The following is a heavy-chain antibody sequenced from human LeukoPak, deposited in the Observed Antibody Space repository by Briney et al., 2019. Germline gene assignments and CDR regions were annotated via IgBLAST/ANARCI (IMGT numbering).Heavy chain of an antibody. J-gene: IGHJ4*02. CDR2: TKPDGSAE. V-gene: IGHV3-7*01. CDR3: AKSSYSSSWYLDY. CDR1: GFTFRNYW. Sequence: PGGSLRLSCAASGFTFRNYWMGWVRQAPGKGLEWVANTKPDGSAEYYADSVRGRFTTSRDNANNFLYLQMNSLRAEDTAVYYCAKSSYSSSWYLDYWGQGTLVTVSS. D-gene: IGHD6-13*01.